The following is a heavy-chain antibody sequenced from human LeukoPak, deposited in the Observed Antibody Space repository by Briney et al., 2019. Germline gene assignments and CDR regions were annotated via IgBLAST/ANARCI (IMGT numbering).Heavy chain of an antibody. J-gene: IGHJ4*02. CDR2: ISSNGGST. D-gene: IGHD3-10*01. V-gene: IGHV3-64D*06. Sequence: PGGSLRLSCSASGFTFMHWVRQAPGKGLEYVSAISSNGGSTYYADSVKGRFTISRDNSKNTLYLQMSSLRAEDTAVYYCVKARYYGSGSYFQFDYWGQGTLVTVSS. CDR1: GFTF. CDR3: VKARYYGSGSYFQFDY.